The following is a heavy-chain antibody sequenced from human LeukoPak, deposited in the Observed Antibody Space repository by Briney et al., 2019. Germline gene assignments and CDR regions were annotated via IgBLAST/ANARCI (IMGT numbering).Heavy chain of an antibody. D-gene: IGHD3-10*02. Sequence: GGSLRLSCAASGFTFSSYEMNWVRQAPGKGLEWVANINQDGSEKYYVDSVKGRFTISRDNAKNSLYLQMNSLRAEDTAVYYCAELGITMIGGVWGKGTTVTISS. J-gene: IGHJ6*04. V-gene: IGHV3-7*01. CDR3: AELGITMIGGV. CDR2: INQDGSEK. CDR1: GFTFSSYE.